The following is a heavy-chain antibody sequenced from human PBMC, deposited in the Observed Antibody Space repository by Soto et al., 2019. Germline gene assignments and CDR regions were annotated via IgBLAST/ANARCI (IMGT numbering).Heavy chain of an antibody. J-gene: IGHJ4*02. V-gene: IGHV4-31*03. D-gene: IGHD2-21*02. CDR1: GGSISSGGYY. CDR3: ARGGRYGGNFEGNQWYYFDY. CDR2: IYYSGST. Sequence: QVQLQESGPGLVKPSQTLSLTCTVSGGSISSGGYYWSWIRQHPGKGLEWIGYIYYSGSTYYNPSLKSRVTISVDTSKNQFSLKLSSVTAADTAVYYCARGGRYGGNFEGNQWYYFDYWGQGTLVTVSS.